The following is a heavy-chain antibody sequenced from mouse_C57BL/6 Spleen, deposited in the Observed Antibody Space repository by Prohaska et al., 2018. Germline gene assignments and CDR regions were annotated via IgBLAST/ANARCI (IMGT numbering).Heavy chain of an antibody. Sequence: EVKLVESGGGLVQPGCSLSLSCAASGFTFTDYYMSWVRQPPGKALEWLGFIRNKANGYTTEYSASVKGRFTISRDNSQSILYLQMNALRAEDSATYYCARSAGTLDYWGQGTTLTVSS. J-gene: IGHJ2*01. D-gene: IGHD4-1*01. CDR1: GFTFTDYY. CDR2: IRNKANGYTT. CDR3: ARSAGTLDY. V-gene: IGHV7-3*01.